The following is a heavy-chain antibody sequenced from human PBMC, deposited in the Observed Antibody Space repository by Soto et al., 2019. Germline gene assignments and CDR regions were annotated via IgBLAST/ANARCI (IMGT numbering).Heavy chain of an antibody. J-gene: IGHJ6*02. CDR2: ISYDGSNK. V-gene: IGHV3-30-3*01. D-gene: IGHD3-10*01. CDR3: ARDRYYGSGSYSYYGMDV. Sequence: QVQLVESGGGVVQPGRSLRLSCAASGFTFSSYAMHWVRQAPGKGLEWVAVISYDGSNKYYADSVKGRFTISRDNSKNTLYLQMNSLRAEDTAVYYCARDRYYGSGSYSYYGMDVWGQGTTVTVSS. CDR1: GFTFSSYA.